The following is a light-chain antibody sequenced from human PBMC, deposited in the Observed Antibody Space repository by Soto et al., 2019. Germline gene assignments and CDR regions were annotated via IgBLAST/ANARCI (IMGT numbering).Light chain of an antibody. Sequence: DIQMTQSPSSLSASVGDRVTFTCRASQDISTSLAWFQQKPGKGPKSLIFAASSLQSGVPSRFNGTGSGTDFSLTISSLQPEDFATYYCQHYVTYPLTFGGGTKVET. CDR3: QHYVTYPLT. CDR1: QDISTS. J-gene: IGKJ4*01. V-gene: IGKV1-16*01. CDR2: AAS.